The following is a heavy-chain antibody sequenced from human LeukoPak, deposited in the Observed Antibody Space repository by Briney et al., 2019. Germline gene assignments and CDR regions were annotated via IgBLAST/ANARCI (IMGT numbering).Heavy chain of an antibody. CDR2: IYYSGST. D-gene: IGHD3-16*01. CDR3: ARVWDYYYMDV. J-gene: IGHJ6*03. V-gene: IGHV4-38-2*02. Sequence: SETLSPTCTVSGYSISSGYYWGWIRQPPGKGLEWIGYIYYSGSTNYNPSLKSRVTISVDMSKNQFSLKLSSVTAADTAVYYCARVWDYYYMDVWGKGTTVTISS. CDR1: GYSISSGYY.